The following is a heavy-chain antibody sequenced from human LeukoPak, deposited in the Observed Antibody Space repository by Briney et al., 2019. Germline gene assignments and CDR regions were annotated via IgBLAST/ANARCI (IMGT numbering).Heavy chain of an antibody. Sequence: PSETLALTCAVYGGSFSGYYWSWIRQPPGKGLGWSGEINHSGSTNHNPSLKRRVTISEDTSKNQFSLKLSSVTAADTAVYYCARMYSGSYLSYYYGMDVWGQGTTVTVSS. CDR1: GGSFSGYY. J-gene: IGHJ6*02. CDR2: INHSGST. D-gene: IGHD1-26*01. V-gene: IGHV4-34*01. CDR3: ARMYSGSYLSYYYGMDV.